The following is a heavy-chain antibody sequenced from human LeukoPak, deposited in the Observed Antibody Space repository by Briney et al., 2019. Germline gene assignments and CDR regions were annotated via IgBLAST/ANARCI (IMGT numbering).Heavy chain of an antibody. CDR1: GGSISSGDYY. Sequence: SETLSLTCTVSGGSISSGDYYWSWIRQPPGKGLEWIGYIYYSGSTYYNPSLKSRVTISVDTSKNQSSLKLSSVTAADTAVYYCARGLTDSSGYYGSDWGQGTLVTVSS. V-gene: IGHV4-30-4*01. D-gene: IGHD3-22*01. CDR2: IYYSGST. J-gene: IGHJ4*02. CDR3: ARGLTDSSGYYGSD.